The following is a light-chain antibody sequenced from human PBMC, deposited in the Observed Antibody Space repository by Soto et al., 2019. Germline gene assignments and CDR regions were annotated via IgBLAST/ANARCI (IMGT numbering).Light chain of an antibody. CDR3: QQYDSSPRT. J-gene: IGKJ1*01. Sequence: EIVLTQSPGTLSLSPWERATLSCRASQSVSSSYLAWYQQKPGQAPRLLIYGASSRATGITDRFSGGGSGTDFTLTISRLDPEDIAVYYCQQYDSSPRTFGQGTKVDIK. CDR2: GAS. V-gene: IGKV3-20*01. CDR1: QSVSSSY.